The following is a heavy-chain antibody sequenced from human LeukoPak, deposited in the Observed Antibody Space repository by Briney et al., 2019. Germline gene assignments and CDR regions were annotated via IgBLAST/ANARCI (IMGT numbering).Heavy chain of an antibody. Sequence: SETLSLTCAVYGGSFSGYYWSWIRQPPGKGLEWIGEINHSGSTNYNPSLKSRVTISVDTSKNQFSLKLSSVTAADTAVYYCAREGYSYGLGGEYYFDYWGQGTLVTVFS. CDR2: INHSGST. CDR1: GGSFSGYY. D-gene: IGHD5-18*01. CDR3: AREGYSYGLGGEYYFDY. J-gene: IGHJ4*02. V-gene: IGHV4-34*01.